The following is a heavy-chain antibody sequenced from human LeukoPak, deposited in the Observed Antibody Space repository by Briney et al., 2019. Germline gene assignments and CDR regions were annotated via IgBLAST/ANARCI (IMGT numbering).Heavy chain of an antibody. CDR2: IYYSGST. Sequence: SETLSLTCTVSGGSISSYYWSWIRQPPGKGLEWIGYIYYSGSTNYNPSLKSRVTISVDTSKNQFSLKLSSVTAADTAVYYCARQGSYGSPYYFDYWGQGTLVTVSS. D-gene: IGHD5-18*01. J-gene: IGHJ4*02. V-gene: IGHV4-59*08. CDR3: ARQGSYGSPYYFDY. CDR1: GGSISSYY.